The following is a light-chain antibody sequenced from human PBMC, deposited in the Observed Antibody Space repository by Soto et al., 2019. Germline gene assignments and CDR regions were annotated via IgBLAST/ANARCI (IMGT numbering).Light chain of an antibody. CDR2: DAS. J-gene: IGKJ5*01. Sequence: EIVMTQSPGTLSVSPVERATLSCRASQSVRSKLAWYQQKPGQAPRLLIYDASTRATGIPARFSGSGSGTEFTLTISSQQSEDFAVYYCQQYNNWPPITFGQGTRLEIK. CDR3: QQYNNWPPIT. CDR1: QSVRSK. V-gene: IGKV3-15*01.